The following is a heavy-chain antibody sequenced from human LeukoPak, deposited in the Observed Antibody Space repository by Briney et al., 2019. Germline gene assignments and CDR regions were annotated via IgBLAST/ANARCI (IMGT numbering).Heavy chain of an antibody. V-gene: IGHV5-10-1*01. CDR3: ARRALPPAYCGGDCFDAFDI. Sequence: TGESLKISCKGSGYRFTSYWISWVRQMPGKVLEWMGRIDPSDSYTNYSPSFQGHVTISADKSISTAYLQWSSLKASDTAMYYCARRALPPAYCGGDCFDAFDIWGQGTMVTVSS. J-gene: IGHJ3*02. D-gene: IGHD2-21*02. CDR1: GYRFTSYW. CDR2: IDPSDSYT.